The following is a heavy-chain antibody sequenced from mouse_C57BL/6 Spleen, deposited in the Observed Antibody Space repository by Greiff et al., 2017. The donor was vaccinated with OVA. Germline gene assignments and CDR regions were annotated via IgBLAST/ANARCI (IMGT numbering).Heavy chain of an antibody. J-gene: IGHJ3*01. V-gene: IGHV1-61*01. CDR2: IYPSDSET. D-gene: IGHD2-2*01. CDR3: ARGEVTTRLFAY. Sequence: QVQLQQSGAELVRPGSSVKLSCKASGYTFTSYWMDWVKQRPGQGLEWIGNIYPSDSETHYNQKFKDKATLTVDKSSSTAYMQLSSLTSEDSAVYYCARGEVTTRLFAYWGQGTLVTVSA. CDR1: GYTFTSYW.